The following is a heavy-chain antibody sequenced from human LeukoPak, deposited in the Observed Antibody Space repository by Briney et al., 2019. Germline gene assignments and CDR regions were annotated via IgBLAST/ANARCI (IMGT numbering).Heavy chain of an antibody. V-gene: IGHV4-4*02. J-gene: IGHJ6*03. Sequence: PSGTLSLTCTVSGGSISSSNWWGWVRQPPGKGLEWIGEIHHSGSNNYNPSLKSRVTVSADKSKKQFSLKLSSVTAADTAVYYCARVIVPAYMDVWGKGTTVTVSS. D-gene: IGHD2-2*01. CDR1: GGSISSSNW. CDR3: ARVIVPAYMDV. CDR2: IHHSGSN.